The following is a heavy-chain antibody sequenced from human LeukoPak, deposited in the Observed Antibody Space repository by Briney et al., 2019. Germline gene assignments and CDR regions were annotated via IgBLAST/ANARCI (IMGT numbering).Heavy chain of an antibody. CDR1: GFTFSSYG. CDR3: AKVENYYDSSGYYNFDY. V-gene: IGHV3-21*01. J-gene: IGHJ4*02. Sequence: GGSLRLSCAASGFTFSSYGMSWVRQAPGKGLEWVSSISSSSTYIYYADSLKGRFTISRDNSKNTLYLQMNSLRAEDTAVYYCAKVENYYDSSGYYNFDYWGQGTLVTVSS. D-gene: IGHD3-22*01. CDR2: ISSSSTYI.